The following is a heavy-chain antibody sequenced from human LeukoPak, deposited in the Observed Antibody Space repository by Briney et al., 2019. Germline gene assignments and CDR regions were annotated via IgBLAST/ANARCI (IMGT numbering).Heavy chain of an antibody. CDR2: IYYGGST. Sequence: SETLSLTCTVSGGSISSSSYYWGWIRQPPGKGLEWIGSIYYGGSTYYNPSLKSRVTISVDTSKNQFSLKLSSVTAADTAVYYCARWYYDILTGYFDPWGQGTLVTVSS. CDR3: ARWYYDILTGYFDP. V-gene: IGHV4-39*07. J-gene: IGHJ5*02. D-gene: IGHD3-9*01. CDR1: GGSISSSSYY.